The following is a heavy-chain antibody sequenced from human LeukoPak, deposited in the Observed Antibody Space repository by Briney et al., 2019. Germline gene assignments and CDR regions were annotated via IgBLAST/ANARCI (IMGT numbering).Heavy chain of an antibody. Sequence: SETLSLTCTVSGGSISPYYWSWIRQPPGKGLEWIGYIYYSGSTNYSPSLKSRVTISLDTSKNQFSLKLTSVTAADTAVYYCARSTWLLDKWGQGTLVTVSS. V-gene: IGHV4-59*01. CDR1: GGSISPYY. D-gene: IGHD5-12*01. J-gene: IGHJ4*02. CDR2: IYYSGST. CDR3: ARSTWLLDK.